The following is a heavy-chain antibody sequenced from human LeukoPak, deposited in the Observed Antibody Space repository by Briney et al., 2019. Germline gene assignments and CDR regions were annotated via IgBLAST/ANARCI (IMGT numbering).Heavy chain of an antibody. Sequence: GGSLRLSCAASGFPFSSYAMSWVRQPPGKGLECVSTISDSFRITDDADSVKGRFTISRDNSKNTLYLQMNTLRAEDTAVYYCAKRRGDYFDYWGQGTLVTVSS. J-gene: IGHJ4*02. D-gene: IGHD4-17*01. V-gene: IGHV3-23*01. CDR2: ISDSFRIT. CDR1: GFPFSSYA. CDR3: AKRRGDYFDY.